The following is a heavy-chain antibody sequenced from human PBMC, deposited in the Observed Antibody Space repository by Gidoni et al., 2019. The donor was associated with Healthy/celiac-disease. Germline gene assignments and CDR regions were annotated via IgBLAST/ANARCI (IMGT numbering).Heavy chain of an antibody. Sequence: QVQLVQSGEAVKKPGSSVNVSCKASGCIFSSHAISCVPQAPGQGLEWMGGIIPIFGTANYAQKFQGRVTITADKSTSTAYMELSSLRSEDTAVYYCARDTTVVTPAFDIWGQGTMVTVSS. CDR2: IIPIFGTA. J-gene: IGHJ3*02. D-gene: IGHD4-17*01. CDR3: ARDTTVVTPAFDI. CDR1: GCIFSSHA. V-gene: IGHV1-69*06.